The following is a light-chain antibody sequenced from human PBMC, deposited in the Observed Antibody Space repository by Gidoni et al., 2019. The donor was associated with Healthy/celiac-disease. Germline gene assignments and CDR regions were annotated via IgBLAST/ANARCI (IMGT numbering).Light chain of an antibody. CDR1: QSISSY. J-gene: IGKJ2*01. CDR3: QQSYSTPYT. Sequence: DIQMTPSPSSLSASVGDRVTITCRASQSISSYLNWYQQKPGKAPQLLIYAASSLQSGVPSRCSGSGSGTDSTLTISSLQPEDFATYYCQQSYSTPYTFGQGTKLEIK. V-gene: IGKV1-39*01. CDR2: AAS.